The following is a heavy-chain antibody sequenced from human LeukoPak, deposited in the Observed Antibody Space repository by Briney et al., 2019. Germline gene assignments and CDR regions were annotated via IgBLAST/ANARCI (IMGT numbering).Heavy chain of an antibody. J-gene: IGHJ5*02. V-gene: IGHV3-7*03. Sequence: GGSLRLSCAASGFTFSSYWMSWVRQAPGKGLEWVANIKQDGSEKYYVDSVKGRFTISRDNAKNSLYLQMNSLRAEDTALYYCAKDKYDVLTAPTEFDPWGQGTLVTVSS. CDR2: IKQDGSEK. CDR3: AKDKYDVLTAPTEFDP. D-gene: IGHD3-9*01. CDR1: GFTFSSYW.